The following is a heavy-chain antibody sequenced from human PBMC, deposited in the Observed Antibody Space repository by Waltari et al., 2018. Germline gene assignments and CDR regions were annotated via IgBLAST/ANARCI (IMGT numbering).Heavy chain of an antibody. CDR2: ISSSGSSA. CDR1: GSTFSTYA. Sequence: EVQLLESGGGLVQPGGSLRVSCAASGSTFSTYAIYWVAQAPGKGLEWISSISSSGSSAYYTDSVKGRFTISRYNSKNTLYLEMNSLRVEDTATYYCAKRGGTGPVAVSGIHCDYWGQGTLVTVSS. CDR3: AKRGGTGPVAVSGIHCDY. D-gene: IGHD1-26*01. J-gene: IGHJ4*02. V-gene: IGHV3-23*01.